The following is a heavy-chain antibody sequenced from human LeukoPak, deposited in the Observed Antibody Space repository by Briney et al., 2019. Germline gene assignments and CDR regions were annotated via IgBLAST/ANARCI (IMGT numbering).Heavy chain of an antibody. V-gene: IGHV4-30-2*01. D-gene: IGHD2-2*01. Sequence: PSETLSLTCTVSGGSISSGGYYWSWIRQPPGKGLEWIGYIYHSGSPYYNPSLKSRVTISVDRSKNQFSLKLSSVTAADTAVYYCAREIPSSTSNWGQGTLVTVSS. CDR2: IYHSGSP. J-gene: IGHJ4*02. CDR1: GGSISSGGYY. CDR3: AREIPSSTSN.